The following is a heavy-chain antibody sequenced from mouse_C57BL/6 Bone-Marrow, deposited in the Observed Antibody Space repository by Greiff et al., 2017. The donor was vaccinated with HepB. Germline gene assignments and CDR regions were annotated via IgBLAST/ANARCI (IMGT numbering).Heavy chain of an antibody. CDR2: ISNLAYSI. CDR1: GFTFSDYG. D-gene: IGHD1-1*01. Sequence: EVQLVESGGGLVQPGGSLKLSCAASGFTFSDYGMAWVRQAPRKGPEWVAFISNLAYSIYYADTVTGRFTISRENAKNTLYLEMSSLRSEDTAMYYCARDYGSSYWYFDVWGTGTTVTVSS. V-gene: IGHV5-15*01. CDR3: ARDYGSSYWYFDV. J-gene: IGHJ1*03.